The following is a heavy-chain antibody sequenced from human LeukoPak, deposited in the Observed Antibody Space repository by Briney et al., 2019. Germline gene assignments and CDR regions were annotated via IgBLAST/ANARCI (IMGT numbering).Heavy chain of an antibody. Sequence: GESLKISCKGSGYSFTSYWIGWVRQMPGKGLEWMGIIYPGDSDTRYTPSFQGQVTISADKSISTAYLQWSRLKASDTARYYCARVDYYDSSGYYLPCWGQGTLVTVSS. J-gene: IGHJ4*02. CDR1: GYSFTSYW. V-gene: IGHV5-51*01. CDR2: IYPGDSDT. CDR3: ARVDYYDSSGYYLPC. D-gene: IGHD3-22*01.